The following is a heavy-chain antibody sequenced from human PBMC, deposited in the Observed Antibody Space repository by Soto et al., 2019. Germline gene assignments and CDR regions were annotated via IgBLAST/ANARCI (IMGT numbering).Heavy chain of an antibody. D-gene: IGHD4-4*01. CDR3: ATSNPTYGGRVDDAFDI. CDR2: IIPIFGTA. J-gene: IGHJ3*02. V-gene: IGHV1-69*13. CDR1: GGTFSSYA. Sequence: SVKVSCKSSGGTFSSYAISWVRQAPGQGLEWMGGIIPIFGTANYAQKFQGRVTITADESTSTAYMELSSLRSEDTAVYYCATSNPTYGGRVDDAFDIWGQGTMVTVSS.